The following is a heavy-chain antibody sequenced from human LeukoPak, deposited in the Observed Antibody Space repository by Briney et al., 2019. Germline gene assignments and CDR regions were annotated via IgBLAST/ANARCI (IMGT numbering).Heavy chain of an antibody. CDR2: ISAYNGNT. Sequence: ASVKVSCKASGYTFTRYGISWGRQAPGQGVEWMGLISAYNGNTNYAQKLQGRVTMTTDTSTSTAYMELRSLRSDDTAVYYCARDQAWYYYGSGSYRDYWGQGTPVTVSS. CDR1: GYTFTRYG. V-gene: IGHV1-18*01. CDR3: ARDQAWYYYGSGSYRDY. D-gene: IGHD3-10*01. J-gene: IGHJ4*02.